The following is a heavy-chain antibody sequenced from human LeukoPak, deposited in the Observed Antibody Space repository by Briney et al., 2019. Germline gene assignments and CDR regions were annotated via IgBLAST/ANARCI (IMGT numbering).Heavy chain of an antibody. CDR1: GFTFSSYW. CDR2: ISYDGSNK. V-gene: IGHV3-30*03. D-gene: IGHD6-19*01. J-gene: IGHJ4*02. Sequence: QPGGSLRLSCAASGFTFSSYWMSWVRQAPGKGLEWVAVISYDGSNKHYADSVKGRFTISRDNSKNTLYLQMNSLRAEDTAVYYCALGAGTVGFDYWGQGTLVTISS. CDR3: ALGAGTVGFDY.